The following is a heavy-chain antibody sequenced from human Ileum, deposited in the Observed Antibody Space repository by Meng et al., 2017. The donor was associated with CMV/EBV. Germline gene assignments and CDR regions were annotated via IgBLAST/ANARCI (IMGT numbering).Heavy chain of an antibody. CDR3: ARADRRSGDSSLDY. J-gene: IGHJ4*02. Sequence: SGFPFSNYGMHWVRQAPGKGLEWLTIIWYDGSNTYYADSVKGRFTMSRDNAKNTLYLQMNSLRAEDTAVYYCARADRRSGDSSLDYWGQGALVTVSS. CDR2: IWYDGSNT. CDR1: GFPFSNYG. D-gene: IGHD2-15*01. V-gene: IGHV3-33*03.